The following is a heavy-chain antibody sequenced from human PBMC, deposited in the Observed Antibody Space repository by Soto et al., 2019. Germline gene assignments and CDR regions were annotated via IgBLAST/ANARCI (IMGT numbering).Heavy chain of an antibody. CDR2: INSDGRST. D-gene: IGHD1-26*01. V-gene: IGHV3-74*01. CDR3: ARGGRYRENYYFGMDV. J-gene: IGHJ6*02. CDR1: GFTLSNFW. Sequence: GGSMRLSCAASGFTLSNFWMHWVRQAPGEGLEWVSRINSDGRSTSYVDSVKGRFTISRDNANNTLYLEMNSLRAEDTAVYFCARGGRYRENYYFGMDVWGQGNTVTV.